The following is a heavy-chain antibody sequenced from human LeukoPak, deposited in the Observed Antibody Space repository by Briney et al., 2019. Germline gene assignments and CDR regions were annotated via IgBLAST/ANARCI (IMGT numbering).Heavy chain of an antibody. CDR3: ARVEYSSSPNFDY. D-gene: IGHD6-6*01. CDR2: IYYSGST. Sequence: SETLPLTCTVSGGSISSSSYYWGWLRQPPGKGLEWIGSIYYSGSTNYNPSLKSRVTISVDTSKNQFSLKLSSVTAADTAVYYCARVEYSSSPNFDYWGQGTLVTVSS. CDR1: GGSISSSSYY. V-gene: IGHV4-39*07. J-gene: IGHJ4*02.